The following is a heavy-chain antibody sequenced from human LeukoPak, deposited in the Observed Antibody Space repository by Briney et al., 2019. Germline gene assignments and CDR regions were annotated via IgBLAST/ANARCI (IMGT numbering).Heavy chain of an antibody. Sequence: GASVKVSCKASGYTFTGYYMHWVRQAPGQGLEWMGWINPNSGGTNYAQKFQGRVTMTRDTSISTAYMELSRLRSDGTAVYYCARDLTIFGVAQYYFDYWGQGTLVAVSS. CDR2: INPNSGGT. CDR3: ARDLTIFGVAQYYFDY. V-gene: IGHV1-2*02. J-gene: IGHJ4*02. D-gene: IGHD3-3*01. CDR1: GYTFTGYY.